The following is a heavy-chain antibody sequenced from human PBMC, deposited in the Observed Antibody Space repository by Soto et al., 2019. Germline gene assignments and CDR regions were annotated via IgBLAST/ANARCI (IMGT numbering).Heavy chain of an antibody. CDR1: GFSFNFYV. Sequence: EVQLLESGGGLVQPGGSLRLSCAASGFSFNFYVMTWVRQAPGKGLEWVSGMSGSGGPKYYADSVKRRFTVSRDTSNSTLFLQMNSLRAEDTAGYYCARAVTQYFGSWGQGTLVTVSS. J-gene: IGHJ4*02. CDR3: ARAVTQYFGS. V-gene: IGHV3-23*01. CDR2: MSGSGGPK.